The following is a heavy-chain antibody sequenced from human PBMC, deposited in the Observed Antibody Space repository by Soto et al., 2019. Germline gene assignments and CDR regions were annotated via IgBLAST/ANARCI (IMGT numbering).Heavy chain of an antibody. CDR2: IYYSGST. J-gene: IGHJ6*02. CDR3: ARGRGVVVVGYHSGYGMDV. D-gene: IGHD2-15*01. Sequence: SETLSLTCTVSGGSISSGDYYWSWIRQPPGKGLEWIGYIYYSGSTYYNPSLKSRVTISVDTSKNQFSLKLSSVTAADTAVYYCARGRGVVVVGYHSGYGMDVWGQGTTVTVSS. V-gene: IGHV4-30-4*01. CDR1: GGSISSGDYY.